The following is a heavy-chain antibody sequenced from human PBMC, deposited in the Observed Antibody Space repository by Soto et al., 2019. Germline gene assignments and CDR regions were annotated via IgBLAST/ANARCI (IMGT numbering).Heavy chain of an antibody. CDR3: ARGGFYDSSGARNYYYYGMNV. D-gene: IGHD3-22*01. V-gene: IGHV1-18*01. CDR2: ISAYDGYT. Sequence: ASVKVSCKASGYTFTSYGINWVRQAPGQGLEWLGWISAYDGYTNYAQILQGRVSMTTDASTKTAYMELRSLRSDDTAMYYCARGGFYDSSGARNYYYYGMNVWGQGTTVTVSS. CDR1: GYTFTSYG. J-gene: IGHJ6*02.